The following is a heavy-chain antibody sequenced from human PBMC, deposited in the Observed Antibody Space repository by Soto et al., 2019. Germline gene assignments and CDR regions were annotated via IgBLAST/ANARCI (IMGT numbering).Heavy chain of an antibody. Sequence: ASVKVSCKASGYTFTSYYMHWVRQAPGQGLEWMGIINPSGGSTSYAQKFQGRVTMTRDTSTSTVYMELSSLRSEDTAVYYCAIGRCSGGSCYQPEAFDIWGQGTMVTVSS. CDR1: GYTFTSYY. CDR3: AIGRCSGGSCYQPEAFDI. V-gene: IGHV1-46*03. D-gene: IGHD2-15*01. CDR2: INPSGGST. J-gene: IGHJ3*02.